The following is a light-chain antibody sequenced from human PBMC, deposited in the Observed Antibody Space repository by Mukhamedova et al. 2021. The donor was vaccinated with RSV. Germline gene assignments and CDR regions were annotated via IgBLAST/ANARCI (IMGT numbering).Light chain of an antibody. CDR2: GAS. Sequence: GERATLSCRASQSISSTYIAWYQHKPGQAPRLLINGASSRATGIPDRFSGSGSGTDFTLTISRLEPEDFAVYYCQWFGSSPLYTFG. CDR3: QWFGSSPLYT. CDR1: QSISSTY. V-gene: IGKV3-20*01. J-gene: IGKJ2*01.